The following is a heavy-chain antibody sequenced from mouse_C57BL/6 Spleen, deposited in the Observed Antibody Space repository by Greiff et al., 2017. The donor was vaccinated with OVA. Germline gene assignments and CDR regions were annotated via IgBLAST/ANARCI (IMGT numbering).Heavy chain of an antibody. Sequence: EVMLVESGGGLVQPGGSMKLSCAASGFTFSDAWMDWVRQSPEKGLEWVAEIRNKANNHATYYAESVKGRFTISRDDSKSSVYLQMNSLRAEDTGIYYCTKGNFLHWYFDVWGTGTTVTVSS. CDR1: GFTFSDAW. CDR3: TKGNFLHWYFDV. V-gene: IGHV6-6*01. CDR2: IRNKANNHAT. J-gene: IGHJ1*03.